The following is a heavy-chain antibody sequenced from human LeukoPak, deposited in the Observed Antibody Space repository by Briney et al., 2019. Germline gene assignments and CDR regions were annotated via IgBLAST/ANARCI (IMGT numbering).Heavy chain of an antibody. J-gene: IGHJ4*02. CDR3: ARAPEYGLYYFDY. D-gene: IGHD1-14*01. CDR2: IYYSGST. Sequence: SETLSLTCTVSGGSITSYYWGWIRQPPGKGLEWIGSIYYSGSTYYNPSLKSRVTISVDTSKNQFSLKLSSVTAADTAVYYCARAPEYGLYYFDYWGQGTLVTVSS. V-gene: IGHV4-39*07. CDR1: GGSITSYY.